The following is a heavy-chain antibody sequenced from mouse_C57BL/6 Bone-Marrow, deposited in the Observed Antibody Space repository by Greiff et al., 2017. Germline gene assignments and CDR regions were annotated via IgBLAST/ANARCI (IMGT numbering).Heavy chain of an antibody. V-gene: IGHV1-20*01. CDR3: AREGGGSSSWCAY. J-gene: IGHJ3*01. D-gene: IGHD1-1*01. Sequence: EVQLQQSGPELVKPGDSVKISCKASGYSFTGYFMNWVMQSHGKSLEWIGRINPYNGDTFYNQKFKGKATLTVDKSSSTAHMELRSLTSEDSAVXYCAREGGGSSSWCAYWGQGTLVTVSA. CDR2: INPYNGDT. CDR1: GYSFTGYF.